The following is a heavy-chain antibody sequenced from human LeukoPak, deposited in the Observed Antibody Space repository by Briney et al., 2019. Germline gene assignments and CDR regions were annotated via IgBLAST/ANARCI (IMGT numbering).Heavy chain of an antibody. Sequence: PSETLCLTCTVSGGSISSYYWSWIRQPAGKGLEWIGRIYTSGSTNYNPSLKSRVTMSVDTSKNQFSLKLSSVTAADTAVYYCAREDHYYDSSGYYYDEYYFDYWGQGTLVTVSS. V-gene: IGHV4-4*07. D-gene: IGHD3-22*01. CDR2: IYTSGST. J-gene: IGHJ4*02. CDR3: AREDHYYDSSGYYYDEYYFDY. CDR1: GGSISSYY.